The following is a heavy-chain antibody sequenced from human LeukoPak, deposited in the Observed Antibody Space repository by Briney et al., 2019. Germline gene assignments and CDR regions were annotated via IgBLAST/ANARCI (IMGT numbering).Heavy chain of an antibody. CDR2: ISYDGSNK. J-gene: IGHJ6*02. D-gene: IGHD5-18*01. V-gene: IGHV3-30-3*02. CDR1: GFTFSSYA. CDR3: ASGPDTAMVTFYYYGMDV. Sequence: GRSLRLSCAASGFTFSSYAMHWVRQAPGKGLEWVAVISYDGSNKYYADSVKGRFTISRDNSKNTLYLQMNSLRAEDTAVYYCASGPDTAMVTFYYYGMDVWGQGTTVTVSS.